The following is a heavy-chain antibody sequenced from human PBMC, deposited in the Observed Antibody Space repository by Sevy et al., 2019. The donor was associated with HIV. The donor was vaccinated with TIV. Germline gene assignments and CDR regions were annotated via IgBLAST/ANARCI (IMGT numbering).Heavy chain of an antibody. V-gene: IGHV3-23*01. D-gene: IGHD3-9*01. Sequence: GGSLRLSCAASGFSFNLYAMTWVRQAPGKGLEWVSTISVSXGSTYYADSVKGQFTISRDNSKNTLYLQMNSLRAEDTAVYYCAKXHDNNWFDPWGQGTLVTVSS. CDR2: ISVSXGST. CDR1: GFSFNLYA. CDR3: AKXHDNNWFDP. J-gene: IGHJ5*02.